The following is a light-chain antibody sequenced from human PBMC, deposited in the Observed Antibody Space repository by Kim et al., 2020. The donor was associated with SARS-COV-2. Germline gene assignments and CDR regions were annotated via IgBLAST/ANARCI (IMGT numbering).Light chain of an antibody. CDR3: QKYDGAPWT. Sequence: GDRVTITCRTSQFISHYLAWYQQTPGKVPQLLIYDASTLQPGVPSRFSGTASGTEFTLTINSLQPEDVATYYCQKYDGAPWTFGQGTKVDIK. CDR2: DAS. CDR1: QFISHY. J-gene: IGKJ1*01. V-gene: IGKV1-27*01.